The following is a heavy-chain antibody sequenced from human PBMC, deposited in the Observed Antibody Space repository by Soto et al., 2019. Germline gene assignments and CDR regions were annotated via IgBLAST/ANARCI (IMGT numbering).Heavy chain of an antibody. D-gene: IGHD4-17*01. CDR3: ARSYGGDS. V-gene: IGHV5-51*01. J-gene: IGHJ4*02. CDR1: DYRFTSNC. Sequence: GEALKISCHSSDYRFTSNCIDLVLQMPGKGLDGMWTIFHCDSDTSYRPYFQCQVTISADKSISTAYLQWSSLKASDTAIYYCARSYGGDSWGQGTLVTVSS. CDR2: IFHCDSDT.